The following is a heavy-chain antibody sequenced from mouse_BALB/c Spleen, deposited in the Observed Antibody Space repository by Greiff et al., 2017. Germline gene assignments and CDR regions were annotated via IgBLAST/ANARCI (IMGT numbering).Heavy chain of an antibody. V-gene: IGHV1S41*01. CDR1: GYTFTSYW. J-gene: IGHJ4*01. CDR3: ASGLSAMDY. Sequence: DLVKPGASVKLSCKASGYTFTSYWINWIKQRPGQGLEWIGRIAPGSGSTYYNEMFKGKATLTVDTSSSTAYIQLSSLSSEDSAVYYCASGLSAMDYWGQGTSVTVSS. CDR2: IAPGSGST.